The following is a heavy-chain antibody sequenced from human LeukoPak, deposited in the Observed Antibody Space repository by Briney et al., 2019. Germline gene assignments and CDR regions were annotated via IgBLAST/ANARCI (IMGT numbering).Heavy chain of an antibody. CDR1: GFTFSSYS. V-gene: IGHV3-21*01. CDR3: ARDSVLSGYYQGWFDP. J-gene: IGHJ5*02. CDR2: ISSSSYI. Sequence: GGSLRLSWAASGFTFSSYSMSWVRQAPGKGLEWVSSISSSSYIYYADSVKGRFTISRDNAKNSLYLQMNSLRAEDTAVYYCARDSVLSGYYQGWFDPWGQGTLVTVSS. D-gene: IGHD3-3*01.